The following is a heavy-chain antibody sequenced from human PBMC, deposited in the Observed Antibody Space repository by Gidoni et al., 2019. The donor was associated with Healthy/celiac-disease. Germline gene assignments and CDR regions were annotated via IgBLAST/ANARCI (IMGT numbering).Heavy chain of an antibody. CDR1: GFTFSNAW. CDR3: TTDGRAGPGAMIAYFDI. D-gene: IGHD3-22*01. J-gene: IGHJ3*02. V-gene: IGHV3-15*01. Sequence: EVQLVESGGGLVKPGGSLRLSCAASGFTFSNAWMSWVRQAPGKGLEWVGRIKSKTDGGTTDYAAPVKGRFTISRDDSKNTLYLQMNSLKTEDTAVYYCTTDGRAGPGAMIAYFDIWGQGTMVTVSS. CDR2: IKSKTDGGTT.